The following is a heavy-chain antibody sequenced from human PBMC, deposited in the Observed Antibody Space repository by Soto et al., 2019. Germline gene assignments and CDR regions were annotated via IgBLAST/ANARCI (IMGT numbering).Heavy chain of an antibody. Sequence: QVQLVESGGGVVQPGRSLRLSCAASGFTFSSYARHWVRQAPGKGLEWVAVISYDGSNKYYADSVKGRFTISRDNSKNTLYLQMNSLRAEDTAVYYCARDRGISTLDPWGQGTLVTVSS. CDR1: GFTFSSYA. D-gene: IGHD2-2*01. CDR3: ARDRGISTLDP. J-gene: IGHJ5*02. V-gene: IGHV3-30-3*01. CDR2: ISYDGSNK.